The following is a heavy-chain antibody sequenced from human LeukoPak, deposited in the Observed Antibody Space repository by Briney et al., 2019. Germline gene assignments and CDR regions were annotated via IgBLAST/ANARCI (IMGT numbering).Heavy chain of an antibody. CDR1: GFTFSSYG. CDR2: IKQDGSQK. J-gene: IGHJ4*02. CDR3: PGDESGYSYGLY. Sequence: GGSLRLSCAASGFTFSSYGMNWVRQAPGKGLEWVANIKQDGSQKYYVDSVRGRFTISRDNAKNSLYLQLNSRRDEATAVYSGPGDESGYSYGLYWGKGTLVTVSS. D-gene: IGHD5-18*01. V-gene: IGHV3-7*05.